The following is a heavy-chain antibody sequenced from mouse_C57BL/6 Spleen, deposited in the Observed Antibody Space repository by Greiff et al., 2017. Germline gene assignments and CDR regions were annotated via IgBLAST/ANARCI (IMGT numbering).Heavy chain of an antibody. CDR3: AIRIPYPDAYGEDYYTKNY. Sequence: VQLQQSGAELMKPGASVKLSCKATGYTFTGYWIEWVKQRPGHGLEWIGEILPGSGSTNYNEKYKGKATFTADTSSNTAYMRLCSLKTADSAIYYYAIRIPYPDAYGEDYYTKNYWGQGTSVTVSS. V-gene: IGHV1-9*01. CDR2: ILPGSGST. CDR1: GYTFTGYW. D-gene: IGHD5-2*01. J-gene: IGHJ4*01.